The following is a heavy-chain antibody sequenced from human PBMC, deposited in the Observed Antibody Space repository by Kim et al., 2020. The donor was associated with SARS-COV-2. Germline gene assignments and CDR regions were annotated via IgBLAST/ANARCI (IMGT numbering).Heavy chain of an antibody. V-gene: IGHV4-39*07. CDR2: IYYSGST. Sequence: SETLSLTCTVSGGSISSSSYYWGWIRQPPGKGLEWIGSIYYSGSTYYNPSLKSRVTISVDTTKNQFSLKLSSVTAADTAVYYCARGPLYSSSSWTYYYYGMDVWGQGTTVTVSS. J-gene: IGHJ6*02. D-gene: IGHD6-6*01. CDR3: ARGPLYSSSSWTYYYYGMDV. CDR1: GGSISSSSYY.